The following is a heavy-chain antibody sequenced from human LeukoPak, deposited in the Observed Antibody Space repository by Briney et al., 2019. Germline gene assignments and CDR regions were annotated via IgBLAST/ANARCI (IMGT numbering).Heavy chain of an antibody. D-gene: IGHD5-18*01. Sequence: PGGSLRLSCAASGFTFSSYGMSWVRQAPGKGLEWVSAISGSGTSTYYADSVKGRFTISSDNSKNTLYLQMNSLRAEDTAVYYCAKGNGYRRPPDYWGQGTLVTVSS. CDR2: ISGSGTST. V-gene: IGHV3-23*01. CDR1: GFTFSSYG. J-gene: IGHJ4*02. CDR3: AKGNGYRRPPDY.